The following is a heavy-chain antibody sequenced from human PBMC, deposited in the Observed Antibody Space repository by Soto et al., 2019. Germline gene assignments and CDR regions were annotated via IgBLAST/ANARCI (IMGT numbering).Heavy chain of an antibody. D-gene: IGHD5-12*01. Sequence: QVQLQESGPGLVKPSETLSLTCTVSGGSVSSGSYYWRWIRQPPGKGLERIGYIYYSGSTHYNPTLKSRVTISVATSKNQFSLKLSSVTAADMAVYYCARGRVDIVGTNTGEVHYYYYGMDVWGQGTTVTVSS. CDR3: ARGRVDIVGTNTGEVHYYYYGMDV. J-gene: IGHJ6*02. CDR1: GGSVSSGSYY. CDR2: IYYSGST. V-gene: IGHV4-61*01.